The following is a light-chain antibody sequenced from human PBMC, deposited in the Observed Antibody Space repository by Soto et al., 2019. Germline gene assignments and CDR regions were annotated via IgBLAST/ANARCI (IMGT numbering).Light chain of an antibody. Sequence: QSALTQPRSVSGSPGQSVTIYCTGTNNDIGIYNFVSWYQQHPGKAPKLIIYEVTARPSGVPDRFSGSKSGTTASLTISGLQGDDEADYYCCSYAGSHTFFGGGTKVTVL. CDR2: EVT. V-gene: IGLV2-11*01. J-gene: IGLJ2*01. CDR3: CSYAGSHTF. CDR1: NNDIGIYNF.